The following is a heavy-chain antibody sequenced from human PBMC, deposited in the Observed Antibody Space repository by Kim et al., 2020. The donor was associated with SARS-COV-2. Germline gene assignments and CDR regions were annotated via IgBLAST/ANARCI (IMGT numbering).Heavy chain of an antibody. CDR1: GFTFGDYA. D-gene: IGHD3-10*01. J-gene: IGHJ6*02. Sequence: GGSLRLSCAASGFTFGDYAMHWVRQAPGKGLEWVSGISWNSGSIGYADSVKGRFTISRDNAKNSLYLQMNSLRAEATALYYCAKGTFGEFPDYYGMDVWGQGTTVTVSS. V-gene: IGHV3-9*01. CDR3: AKGTFGEFPDYYGMDV. CDR2: ISWNSGSI.